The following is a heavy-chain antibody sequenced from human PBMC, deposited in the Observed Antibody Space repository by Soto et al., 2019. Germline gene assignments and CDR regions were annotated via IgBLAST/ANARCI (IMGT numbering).Heavy chain of an antibody. Sequence: PSETLSLTCTVSGGSISSSSYYWGWIRQPPGKGLEWIGSIYYSGSTYYNPSLKSRVTISVDTSKNQFSLKLSSVTAADTAVYYCARHLPTMVRGATDYYYYYMDVWGKGTTVTVSS. V-gene: IGHV4-39*01. CDR3: ARHLPTMVRGATDYYYYYMDV. CDR1: GGSISSSSYY. CDR2: IYYSGST. J-gene: IGHJ6*03. D-gene: IGHD3-10*01.